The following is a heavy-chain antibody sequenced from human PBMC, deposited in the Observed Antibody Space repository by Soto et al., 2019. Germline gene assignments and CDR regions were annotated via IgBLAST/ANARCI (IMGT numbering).Heavy chain of an antibody. V-gene: IGHV3-23*01. CDR2: LSGGGDSA. Sequence: EVQLLESGGGLVQPGGSLRLSCAASGFTFSSYAMRWVRQAPGKGLEWVSGLSGGGDSAYYADSVKGRFTISRDNSKNSLYLQMNSLSAYGTAVYYCAKDRERDLSGSYVLIGYYGMDVWGQGNTVTVSS. CDR3: AKDRERDLSGSYVLIGYYGMDV. D-gene: IGHD3-10*01. J-gene: IGHJ6*02. CDR1: GFTFSSYA.